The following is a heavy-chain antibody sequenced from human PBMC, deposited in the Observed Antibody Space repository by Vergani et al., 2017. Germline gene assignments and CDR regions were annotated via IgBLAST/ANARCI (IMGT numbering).Heavy chain of an antibody. CDR2: IRSKSYGQAT. D-gene: IGHD3-10*01. CDR1: GFTFGYYA. CDR3: VRDQVTMLRGSDALDI. Sequence: EVQLVESGGDLVQPGRSLRLSCTASGFTFGYYAMDWFRQAPGQGLGGVGGIRSKSYGQATISAASVKGRFTISRDDSQSIAYLQMNNLQPEDTAMYYCVRDQVTMLRGSDALDIWGQGTMVTVSS. J-gene: IGHJ3*02. V-gene: IGHV3-49*03.